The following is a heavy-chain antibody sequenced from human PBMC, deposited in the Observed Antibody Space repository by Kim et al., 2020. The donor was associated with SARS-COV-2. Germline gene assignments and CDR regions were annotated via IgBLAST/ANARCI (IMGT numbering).Heavy chain of an antibody. CDR2: IYYSGST. Sequence: SETLSLTCTVSGGSISSYYWSWIRQPPGKGLEWIGYIYYSGSTNYNPSLKSRVTISVDTSKNQFSLKLSSVTAADTAVYYCARVGSSYTPIRLAIDIWG. CDR3: ARVGSSYTPIRLAIDI. D-gene: IGHD2-15*01. CDR1: GGSISSYY. V-gene: IGHV4-59*01. J-gene: IGHJ3*02.